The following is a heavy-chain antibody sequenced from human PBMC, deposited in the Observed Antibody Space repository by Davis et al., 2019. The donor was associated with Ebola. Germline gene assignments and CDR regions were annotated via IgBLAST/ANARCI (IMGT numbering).Heavy chain of an antibody. CDR1: GFTFTNAW. Sequence: PGGSLRLSCAGSGFTFTNAWMSWVRQAPGKGLEWVSAISGSGGSTYYADSVKGRFTISRDNSKNTLYLQMNSLRAEDTAVYYCARGNDFWRYFDYWGQGTLVTVSS. D-gene: IGHD3-3*01. CDR3: ARGNDFWRYFDY. J-gene: IGHJ4*02. CDR2: ISGSGGST. V-gene: IGHV3-23*01.